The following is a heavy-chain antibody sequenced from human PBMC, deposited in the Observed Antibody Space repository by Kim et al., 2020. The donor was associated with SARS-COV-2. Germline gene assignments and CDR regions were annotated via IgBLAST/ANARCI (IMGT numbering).Heavy chain of an antibody. V-gene: IGHV5-51*01. Sequence: GESLKISCKGSGYSFTSYWIGWVRQMPGKGLEWMGIIYPGDSDTRYSPSFQGQVTISADKSISTAYLQWSSLKASDTAMYYCARQGVVPAAIPLASDETFDIWGQGTMVTVSS. J-gene: IGHJ3*02. CDR2: IYPGDSDT. CDR1: GYSFTSYW. CDR3: ARQGVVPAAIPLASDETFDI. D-gene: IGHD2-2*01.